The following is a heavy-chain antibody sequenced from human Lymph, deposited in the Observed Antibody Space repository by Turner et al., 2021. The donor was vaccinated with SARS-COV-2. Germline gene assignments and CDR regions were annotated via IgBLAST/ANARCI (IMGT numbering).Heavy chain of an antibody. CDR1: GFPFSAYS. V-gene: IGHV3-21*01. D-gene: IGHD4-17*01. CDR3: ARDIPTTADYFDY. Sequence: EVQLVESGGGLVKPGGSLRLSCAASGFPFSAYSRNWVRQAPGKGLEWISSISSSSSYIYYADSVKGRFTISRDDAKNSLYLQMNSLRAEDTAVYYCARDIPTTADYFDYWGQGTLVTVSS. J-gene: IGHJ4*02. CDR2: ISSSSSYI.